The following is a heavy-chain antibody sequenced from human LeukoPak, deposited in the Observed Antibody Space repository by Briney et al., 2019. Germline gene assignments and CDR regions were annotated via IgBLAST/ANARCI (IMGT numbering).Heavy chain of an antibody. CDR2: IIPIFGTA. CDR1: GGTFSSYA. V-gene: IGHV1-69*13. D-gene: IGHD3-22*01. J-gene: IGHJ4*02. CDR3: AREVYYDSSGLSMAFDY. Sequence: GASVKVSCKASGGTFSSYAISWVRQAPGQGLEWMGGIIPIFGTANYAQKFQGRVTITADESTSTAYMELSSLRSEDTAVYYCAREVYYDSSGLSMAFDYWGQGTLVTVSS.